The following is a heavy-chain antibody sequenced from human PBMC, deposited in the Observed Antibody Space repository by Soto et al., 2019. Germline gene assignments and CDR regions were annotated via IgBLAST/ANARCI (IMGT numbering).Heavy chain of an antibody. D-gene: IGHD6-13*01. Sequence: PSETLSLTCTVSGGSISSYYWSWIRQPPGKGLEWIGYIYYSGSTNYNPSLKSRVTISVDTSKNQFSLKLSSVTAADTAVYYCARVLSSYSSSYYYFDSWGQGTLVTVSS. CDR1: GGSISSYY. V-gene: IGHV4-59*08. CDR2: IYYSGST. CDR3: ARVLSSYSSSYYYFDS. J-gene: IGHJ4*02.